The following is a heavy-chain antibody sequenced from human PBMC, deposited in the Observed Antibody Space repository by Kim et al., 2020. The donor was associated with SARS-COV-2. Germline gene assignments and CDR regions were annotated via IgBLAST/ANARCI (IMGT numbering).Heavy chain of an antibody. D-gene: IGHD3-16*01. J-gene: IGHJ4*02. V-gene: IGHV4-4*02. CDR2: IYHSGST. Sequence: SETLSLTCAVSGGSISSSNWWSWVRQPPGKGLEWIGEIYHSGSTNYNPAPKSRVTISVDKSKNQFSLKLSSVTAADTAVYYCARAPGWGGLYYWGQGTLVTVSS. CDR3: ARAPGWGGLYY. CDR1: GGSISSSNW.